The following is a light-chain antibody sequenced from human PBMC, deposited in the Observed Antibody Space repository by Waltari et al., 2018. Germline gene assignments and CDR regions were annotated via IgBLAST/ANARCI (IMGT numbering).Light chain of an antibody. J-gene: IGKJ1*01. CDR1: QSVSSN. CDR3: QHYDVWRT. Sequence: EIVMTQSPATLSVSPGERAILSCRASQSVSSNLAWYQQKPGQAPRLLIYGASTRAAGIPARFSGSWSDTEFTLTINTLQSEDFAVYYCQHYDVWRTFGQGTKVEIK. CDR2: GAS. V-gene: IGKV3-15*01.